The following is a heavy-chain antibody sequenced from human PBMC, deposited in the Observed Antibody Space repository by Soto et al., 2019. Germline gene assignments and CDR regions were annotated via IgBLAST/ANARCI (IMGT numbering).Heavy chain of an antibody. CDR2: INYNGGA. V-gene: IGHV4-34*01. CDR1: GGSFSDYY. CDR3: ARPANAHSASSGYHHDAFDI. Sequence: VQLQQLGAGLLKPSETLSLTCAVYGGSFSDYYWSWIRLIPGKGLEWIGDINYNGGANYNPSLKSRVTMSVDTSKNQFSVKMRFVTAADTALYYCARPANAHSASSGYHHDAFDIWGQGRKVTVSS. J-gene: IGHJ3*02. D-gene: IGHD3-22*01.